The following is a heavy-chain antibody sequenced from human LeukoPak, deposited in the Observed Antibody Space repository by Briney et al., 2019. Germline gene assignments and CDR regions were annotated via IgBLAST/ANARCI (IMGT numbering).Heavy chain of an antibody. V-gene: IGHV3-9*01. D-gene: IGHD5-12*01. J-gene: IGHJ4*02. Sequence: SLRLSCAASAFTFDDYAMYWVRQAPGKGLEWVSYISWNGASLHYADSVKGRFTISRDNAQNSLYLQMNSLRPEDTALYFCVKEYASGYDFFDYWGQGVLVTVSS. CDR1: AFTFDDYA. CDR2: ISWNGASL. CDR3: VKEYASGYDFFDY.